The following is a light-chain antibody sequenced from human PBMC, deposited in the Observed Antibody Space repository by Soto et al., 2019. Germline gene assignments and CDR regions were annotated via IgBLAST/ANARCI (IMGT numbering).Light chain of an antibody. CDR3: QQYGSSRT. Sequence: EIVLTQSPGTLSLSPGEGATLSCRASQSVTRSYLAWYQQKPGQAPRLLIYGASIRATGIPDRFSGSGSGTDFPLTISRLEPEDFAVYYWQQYGSSRTFGQGTKVEIK. CDR2: GAS. CDR1: QSVTRSY. V-gene: IGKV3-20*01. J-gene: IGKJ1*01.